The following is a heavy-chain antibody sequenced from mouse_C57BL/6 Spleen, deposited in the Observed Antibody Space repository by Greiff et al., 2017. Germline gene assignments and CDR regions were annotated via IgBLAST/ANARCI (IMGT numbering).Heavy chain of an antibody. CDR1: GYAFSSSW. Sequence: VQLQQSGPELVKPGASVKISCKASGYAFSSSWMHWVKQRPGQGLEWIGRIYPGDGDTNYNGKFKGKATLTEYKSSSTAYMQRSSLTSEDSAVYFSAGEERSTTADAMDYWGQGTSGTVSS. CDR2: IYPGDGDT. D-gene: IGHD1-2*01. V-gene: IGHV1-82*01. CDR3: AGEERSTTADAMDY. J-gene: IGHJ4*01.